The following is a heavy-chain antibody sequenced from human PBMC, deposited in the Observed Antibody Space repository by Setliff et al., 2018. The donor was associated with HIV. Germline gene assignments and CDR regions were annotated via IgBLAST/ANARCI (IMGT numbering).Heavy chain of an antibody. J-gene: IGHJ4*02. CDR1: GGSISSYY. CDR3: ARLPYSSGRYLDY. CDR2: AIHSGIT. Sequence: SETLSLTCTVSGGSISSYYWSWIRQPPGKGLEWIGEAIHSGITYNPSLRSRVTISLDTSKNQFSLKLSSVTAADTAVYYCARLPYSSGRYLDYWGQGTLVTVSS. D-gene: IGHD6-19*01. V-gene: IGHV4-59*08.